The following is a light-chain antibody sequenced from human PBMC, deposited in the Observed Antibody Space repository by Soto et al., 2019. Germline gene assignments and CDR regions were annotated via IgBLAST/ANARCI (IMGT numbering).Light chain of an antibody. V-gene: IGKV3-15*01. CDR3: QQYNNWPRT. Sequence: EIVMTQSPATLSVSPGQRATLSCRASQGVSSDLAWYQQKPGQAPRLLIYGASTRATGFPARFRGSGSGTEFTLTISSLQAEDFAVYYCQQYNNWPRTFGQGTKVEIK. CDR1: QGVSSD. J-gene: IGKJ1*01. CDR2: GAS.